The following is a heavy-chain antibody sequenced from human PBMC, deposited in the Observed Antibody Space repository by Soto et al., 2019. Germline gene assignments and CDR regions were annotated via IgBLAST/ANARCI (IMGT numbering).Heavy chain of an antibody. Sequence: GGSLRLSCAASGFTFSSYSMNWVRQAPGKGLEWVSSISSSSSYIYYADSVKGRFTISRDNAKNSLYPQMNSLRAEDTAVYYCARRGYCSSTSCSAYYYYGMDVWGQGTTVTVSS. CDR2: ISSSSSYI. CDR3: ARRGYCSSTSCSAYYYYGMDV. J-gene: IGHJ6*02. D-gene: IGHD2-2*01. CDR1: GFTFSSYS. V-gene: IGHV3-21*01.